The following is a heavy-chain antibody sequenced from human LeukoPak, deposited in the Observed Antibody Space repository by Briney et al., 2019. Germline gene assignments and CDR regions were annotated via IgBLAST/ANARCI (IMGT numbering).Heavy chain of an antibody. CDR1: GFTFSSYW. V-gene: IGHV3-74*01. J-gene: IGHJ4*02. Sequence: GGSLTLSCAASGFTFSSYWMHWVRQAPGKGLVWVSRIYSDGSSISYADSVKGRFTVSRDNAKNTLYLQMNSLRAEDTAVYYCARDGSLPDYWGQGTLVTVSS. CDR2: IYSDGSSI. CDR3: ARDGSLPDY.